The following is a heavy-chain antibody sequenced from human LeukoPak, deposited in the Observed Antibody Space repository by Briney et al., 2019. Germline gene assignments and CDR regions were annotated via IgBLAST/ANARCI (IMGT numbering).Heavy chain of an antibody. V-gene: IGHV3-21*01. J-gene: IGHJ5*02. CDR2: ISSSSSYI. Sequence: GGSLRLSCAASGFTFSSYSMTWVRQAPGKGLEWVSSISSSSSYIYYADSVKGRFTISRDNAKNSLYLQMNSLRAEDAAVYYCAIDIVVVPAAIRSHPSGQFDPWGQGTLVTVSS. CDR1: GFTFSSYS. CDR3: AIDIVVVPAAIRSHPSGQFDP. D-gene: IGHD2-2*02.